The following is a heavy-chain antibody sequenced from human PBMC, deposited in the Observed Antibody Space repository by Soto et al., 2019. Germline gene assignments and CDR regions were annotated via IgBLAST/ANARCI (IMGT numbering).Heavy chain of an antibody. D-gene: IGHD6-6*01. CDR2: INHSGST. CDR1: GGSFSGYY. V-gene: IGHV4-34*01. CDR3: ARANVRRIAARYYYYYGMDV. Sequence: QVQLQQWGAGLLKPSETLSLTCAVYGGSFSGYYWRWIRQPPGKGLEWIGEINHSGSTNYNPSLKSRVTISVDTSKNQFSLKLSSVTAADTAVYYCARANVRRIAARYYYYYGMDVWGQGTTVTVSS. J-gene: IGHJ6*02.